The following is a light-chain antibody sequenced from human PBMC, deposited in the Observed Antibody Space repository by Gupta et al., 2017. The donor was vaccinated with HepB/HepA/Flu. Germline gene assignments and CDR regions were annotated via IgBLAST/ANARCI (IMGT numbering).Light chain of an antibody. CDR3: QQFKSYPIT. CDR2: TAS. CDR1: QDINSY. Sequence: DIQLTQSPSFLSASVGDRVTITCRASQDINSYLIWYQQKPGKAPNLLIYTASTLQGGVPSRFSGSGSGTEFTLTISSLQPEDFATYYCQQFKSYPITFGQGPRLDIK. V-gene: IGKV1-9*01. J-gene: IGKJ5*01.